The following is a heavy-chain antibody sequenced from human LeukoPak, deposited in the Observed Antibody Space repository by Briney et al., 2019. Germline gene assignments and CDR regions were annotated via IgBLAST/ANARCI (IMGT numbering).Heavy chain of an antibody. V-gene: IGHV3-30*04. D-gene: IGHD3-16*01. Sequence: GGSLRLSCAASGFTFSSYVLHWVRKAPGKGLEWVADIPYDGSNKYYADSVKGRFTISRDNSKNILFLQMNSLRAEDTAVYYCVRGLGSDNWFDPWGQGTLVTVSS. J-gene: IGHJ5*02. CDR1: GFTFSSYV. CDR2: IPYDGSNK. CDR3: VRGLGSDNWFDP.